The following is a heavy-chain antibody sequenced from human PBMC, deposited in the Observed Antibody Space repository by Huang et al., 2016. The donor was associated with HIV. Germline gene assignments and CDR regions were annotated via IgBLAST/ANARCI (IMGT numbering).Heavy chain of an antibody. CDR3: VRDASAYYPLYYFDF. CDR2: INTNTGNP. J-gene: IGHJ4*02. Sequence: QVQLVQSASELKMPGASVKISCKTSGYTFRRSAMNWVRQAPGQGLEWMGGINTNTGNPTYAPGLSGRFVFSLDTSGNTAYLQISTLKAEDTAVYYCVRDASAYYPLYYFDFWGQGTLVTVSS. CDR1: GYTFRRSA. D-gene: IGHD3-3*01. V-gene: IGHV7-4-1*02.